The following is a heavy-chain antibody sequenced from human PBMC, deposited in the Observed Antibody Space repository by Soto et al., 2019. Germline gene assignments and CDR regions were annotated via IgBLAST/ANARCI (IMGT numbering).Heavy chain of an antibody. CDR1: GYTLTELS. CDR3: ETGSPGPLLAPYYYYYGMDV. D-gene: IGHD1-26*01. CDR2: FDPEDGET. V-gene: IGHV1-24*01. Sequence: GASVKVSCKVSGYTLTELSMHWVRQAPGKGLEWMGGFDPEDGETIYAQKFQGRVTMTEDTSTDTAYMELSSLRSEDTAVYYCETGSPGPLLAPYYYYYGMDVWGQGTTVTVSS. J-gene: IGHJ6*02.